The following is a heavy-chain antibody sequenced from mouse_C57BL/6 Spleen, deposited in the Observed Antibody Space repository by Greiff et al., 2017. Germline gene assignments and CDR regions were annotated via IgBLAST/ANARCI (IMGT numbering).Heavy chain of an antibody. Sequence: VQLQQSGTELVKPGASVKLSCKASGYTFTSYWMHWVKQRPGQGLEWIGNINPSNGGTNYNEKFKSKATLTVDKSSSTAYMQLSSLTSEDSAVYYCARGGGYYDGSSPLFDYWGQGTTLTVSS. J-gene: IGHJ2*01. D-gene: IGHD1-1*01. V-gene: IGHV1-53*01. CDR1: GYTFTSYW. CDR3: ARGGGYYDGSSPLFDY. CDR2: INPSNGGT.